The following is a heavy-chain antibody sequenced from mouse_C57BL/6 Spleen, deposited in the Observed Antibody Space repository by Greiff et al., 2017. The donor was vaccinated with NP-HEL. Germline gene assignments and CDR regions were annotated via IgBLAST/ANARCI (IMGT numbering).Heavy chain of an antibody. CDR3: ALIYYGYDDGNYYAMDY. D-gene: IGHD2-2*01. CDR1: GYTFTDYY. J-gene: IGHJ4*01. Sequence: EVQLQQSGPELVKPGASVKISCKASGYTFTDYYMNWVKQSHGKSLEWIGDINPNNGGTSYNQKFKGKATLTVDKSSSTAYMERRSLTSEDSAVYYCALIYYGYDDGNYYAMDYWGQGTSVTVSS. CDR2: INPNNGGT. V-gene: IGHV1-26*01.